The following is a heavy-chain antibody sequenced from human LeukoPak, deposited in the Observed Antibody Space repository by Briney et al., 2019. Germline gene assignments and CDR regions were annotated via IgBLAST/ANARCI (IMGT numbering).Heavy chain of an antibody. V-gene: IGHV4-4*07. Sequence: SETLSLTCTVSGGSISSYYWSWIRQPAGKGLEWIGRIYTSGSTNYNPSLKSRVTMSVDTSKNQFSLKLSSVTAADTAVYYCASSNIAARDWYFDLWGRGTLVTVS. D-gene: IGHD6-6*01. J-gene: IGHJ2*01. CDR3: ASSNIAARDWYFDL. CDR1: GGSISSYY. CDR2: IYTSGST.